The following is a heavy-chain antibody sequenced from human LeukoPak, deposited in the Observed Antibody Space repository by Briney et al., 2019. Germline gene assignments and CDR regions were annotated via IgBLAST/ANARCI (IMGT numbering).Heavy chain of an antibody. Sequence: PGGSLRLSCAASGFTFSSYAMHWVRQAPGKGLEWVAVISYDGSNKYYADSVKGRFTISRDNSKNTLYLQMNSLRAEDTAVYYCARDWGVVVAATFDYWGQGTLVTVSS. D-gene: IGHD2-15*01. CDR3: ARDWGVVVAATFDY. CDR1: GFTFSSYA. J-gene: IGHJ4*02. V-gene: IGHV3-30-3*01. CDR2: ISYDGSNK.